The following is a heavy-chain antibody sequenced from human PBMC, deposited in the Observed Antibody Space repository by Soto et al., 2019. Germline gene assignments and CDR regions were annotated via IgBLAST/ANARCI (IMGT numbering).Heavy chain of an antibody. D-gene: IGHD3-22*01. V-gene: IGHV5-51*01. CDR3: ARQGQGYYDSSGYYALLHGMDV. CDR2: IYPGDSDT. J-gene: IGHJ6*02. CDR1: GYSFTSYW. Sequence: GESLKISCKGSGYSFTSYWIGWVRQMPGKGLAWMGIIYPGDSDTRYSPSFQGQVTISADKSISTAYLQLSSLKASDAATYYSARQGQGYYDSSGYYALLHGMDVWGQGTTVTVSS.